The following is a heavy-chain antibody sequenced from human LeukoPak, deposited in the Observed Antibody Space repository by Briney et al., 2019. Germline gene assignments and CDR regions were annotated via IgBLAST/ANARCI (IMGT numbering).Heavy chain of an antibody. CDR1: GFTVSSTY. V-gene: IGHV3-53*05. J-gene: IGHJ4*02. CDR3: ARVSFDYGDYSFDY. D-gene: IGHD4-17*01. CDR2: IYSGGTT. Sequence: GGSLRLSCAASGFTVSSTYMAWVRQAPGRGLEWVSIIYSGGTTYYADSVKGRFTISRDNSKNTLYLQMNSLRAEDTAVYYCARVSFDYGDYSFDYWGQGTLVTVSS.